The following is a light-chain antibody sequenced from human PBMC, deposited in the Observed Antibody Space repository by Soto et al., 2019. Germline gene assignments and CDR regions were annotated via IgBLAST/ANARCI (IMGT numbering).Light chain of an antibody. V-gene: IGKV1-27*01. Sequence: QVCKSPSSLSTSVGDRVTITCRASQGISNYLAWYQQKPGKVPKLLIYAASTLQSGVPSRFSGSGSGTDFTLTISSLQPEDVATYYCQKYNSAPWTFGQGTKVDI. J-gene: IGKJ1*01. CDR3: QKYNSAPWT. CDR2: AAS. CDR1: QGISNY.